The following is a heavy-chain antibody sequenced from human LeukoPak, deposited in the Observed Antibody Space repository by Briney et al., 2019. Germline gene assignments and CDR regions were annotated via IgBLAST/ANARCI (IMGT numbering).Heavy chain of an antibody. V-gene: IGHV1-46*01. CDR3: ARDSSPVVVVAATPVLAFDI. CDR1: GYTFTSYY. D-gene: IGHD2-15*01. Sequence: ASVKVSCKASGYTFTSYYMHWVRQAPGQGLEWMGLINPSGGSTSYAQKFQGRVTMTRDTSTSTVYMELSSLRSEDTAVYYCARDSSPVVVVAATPVLAFDIWGQGTMVTVSS. J-gene: IGHJ3*02. CDR2: INPSGGST.